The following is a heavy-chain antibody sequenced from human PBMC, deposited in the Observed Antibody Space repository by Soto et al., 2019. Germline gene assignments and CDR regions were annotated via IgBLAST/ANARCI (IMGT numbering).Heavy chain of an antibody. CDR1: GYTFTGYY. V-gene: IGHV1-2*04. CDR3: ARAYCSSTCCHEARAFDI. CDR2: INPNSGGT. Sequence: QVQLVQSGAEVKKPGASVKVSCKASGYTFTGYYMHWVRQAPGQGLEWMGWINPNSGGTNYAQKFQGWVTMTRDTSISTAYMELSRLRSDDTAVYYCARAYCSSTCCHEARAFDIWGPGTMVTVSS. D-gene: IGHD2-2*01. J-gene: IGHJ3*02.